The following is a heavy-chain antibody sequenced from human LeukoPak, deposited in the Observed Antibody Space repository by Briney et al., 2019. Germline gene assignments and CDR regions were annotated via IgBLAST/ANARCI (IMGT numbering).Heavy chain of an antibody. CDR2: INPNSGGT. D-gene: IGHD3-16*02. CDR1: GYTFTGYY. CDR3: ARDTKYYDYVWGSYRNRFDY. V-gene: IGHV1-2*02. Sequence: ASVKVSCKASGYTFTGYYMHWVRQAPGQGLEWMGWINPNSGGTNYAQKFQGRVTMTRDTSISTAYMELRSLRSDDTAVYYCARDTKYYDYVWGSYRNRFDYWGQGTLVTVSS. J-gene: IGHJ4*02.